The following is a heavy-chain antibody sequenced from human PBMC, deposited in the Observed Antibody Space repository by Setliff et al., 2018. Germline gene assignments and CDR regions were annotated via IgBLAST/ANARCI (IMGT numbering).Heavy chain of an antibody. D-gene: IGHD2-15*01. CDR1: GGSFSGYY. J-gene: IGHJ6*03. CDR2: INHSGST. Sequence: LSLTCAVYGGSFSGYYWSWIRQPPGKGLEWIGEINHSGSTNYNQSLKSRATLSVDTSKNQFSLQLTSVTAADTAIYYCARGGGSVLPNYYYFNYMDVWGKGTTVTVSS. CDR3: ARGGGSVLPNYYYFNYMDV. V-gene: IGHV4-34*01.